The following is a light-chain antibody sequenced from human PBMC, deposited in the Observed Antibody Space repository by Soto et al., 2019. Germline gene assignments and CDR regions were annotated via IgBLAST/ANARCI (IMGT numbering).Light chain of an antibody. CDR2: EVS. Sequence: QSALTQPPSVSGPPGQSVTISCTGTSSDVGSYNRVSWYQQPPGIAPKLMIYEVSNRPSGVPDRFSGSKSGNTASLTISGLQAEDEADYYCSSYTTTTMIFGGGTKLTVL. J-gene: IGLJ2*01. CDR3: SSYTTTTMI. CDR1: SSDVGSYNR. V-gene: IGLV2-18*02.